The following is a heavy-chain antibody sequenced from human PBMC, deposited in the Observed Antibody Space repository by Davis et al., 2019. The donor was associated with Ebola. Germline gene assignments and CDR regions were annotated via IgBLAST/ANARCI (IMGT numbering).Heavy chain of an antibody. Sequence: GESLKTSCAASGFTFSSYGMHWVCPAPGKELEWVAVISYDGSNKYYADSVKGRFTISRDNSKNTLYLQMNSLRAEDTAVYYCAKDVLLWFGEWATYGMDVWGQGTTVTVSS. V-gene: IGHV3-30*18. CDR2: ISYDGSNK. J-gene: IGHJ6*02. D-gene: IGHD3-10*01. CDR3: AKDVLLWFGEWATYGMDV. CDR1: GFTFSSYG.